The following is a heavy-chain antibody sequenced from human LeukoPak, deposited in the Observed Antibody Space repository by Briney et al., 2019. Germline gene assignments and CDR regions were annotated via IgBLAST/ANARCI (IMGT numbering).Heavy chain of an antibody. Sequence: ASVKVSCKPSGSTFTGAYMHRVRQAPGQGLEWMGWINPNSGETKFAQKFQGRVTMTSDTSISTVYMDLGGLRSDDTAVYYCARVLFNSGYDYWGQGSLVTVSS. D-gene: IGHD3-9*01. CDR2: INPNSGET. CDR1: GSTFTGAY. J-gene: IGHJ4*02. V-gene: IGHV1-2*02. CDR3: ARVLFNSGYDY.